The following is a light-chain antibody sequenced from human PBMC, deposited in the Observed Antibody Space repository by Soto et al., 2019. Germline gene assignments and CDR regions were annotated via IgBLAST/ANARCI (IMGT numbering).Light chain of an antibody. CDR1: QSVSSN. CDR2: GAS. CDR3: QQYDNWPIT. V-gene: IGKV3-15*01. J-gene: IGKJ4*01. Sequence: EIVMTQSQATLSVSQGERATLSCRASQSVSSNLAWYQQKPGQAPRLLIYGASTRATSIPGRFSGSGSGTEFTLTISSLQSEDFAVYYCQQYDNWPITFGGGTKVEIK.